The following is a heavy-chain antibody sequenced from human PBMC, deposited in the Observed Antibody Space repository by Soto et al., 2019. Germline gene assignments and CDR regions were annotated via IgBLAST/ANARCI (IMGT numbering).Heavy chain of an antibody. Sequence: GGSLRLSCVGSGFTFSTYWMNWVRQAPGKGLEWVANIKQDGTEKLYVDSVKGRFTISRDNAKNTLYLQMHSLRAEDTALYFCVRDRGYPDSFDVWGRGTMVTVSS. CDR3: VRDRGYPDSFDV. J-gene: IGHJ3*01. D-gene: IGHD1-1*01. CDR1: GFTFSTYW. CDR2: IKQDGTEK. V-gene: IGHV3-7*01.